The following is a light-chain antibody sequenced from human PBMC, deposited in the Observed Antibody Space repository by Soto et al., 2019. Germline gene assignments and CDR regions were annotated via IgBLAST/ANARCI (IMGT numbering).Light chain of an antibody. V-gene: IGKV1-8*01. Sequence: AIRMTQSPSSFSASTGDRVTITCRASQGISSYLAWYQQKPGKAPKLLIYAASTLQSGVPSRFSGSGSGTDFTLTIRCLQSQDLATYYCQKYYSSPRTFCKGIYVEIK. J-gene: IGKJ1*01. CDR2: AAS. CDR1: QGISSY. CDR3: QKYYSSPRT.